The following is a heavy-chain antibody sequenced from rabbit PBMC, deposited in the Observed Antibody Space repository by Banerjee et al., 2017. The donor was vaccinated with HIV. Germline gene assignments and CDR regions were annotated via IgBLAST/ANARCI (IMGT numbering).Heavy chain of an antibody. CDR1: GFSFSSSYY. J-gene: IGHJ4*01. D-gene: IGHD3-3*01. CDR3: ARPPHTVGTRQQSPAS. Sequence: LGERKGTRVKPRHSLTLNCTASGFSFSSSYYMCWVRQAPGKGLEWIACIYTGSSGSTYYASWAKGRFTISKSSSTTGTLQRSTLIASDTVFHFGARPPHTVGTRQQSPASWGPGTLVTVS. CDR2: IYTGSSGST. V-gene: IGHV1S40*01.